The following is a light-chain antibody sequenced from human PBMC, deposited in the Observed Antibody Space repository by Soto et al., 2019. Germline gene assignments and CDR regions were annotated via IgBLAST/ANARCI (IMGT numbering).Light chain of an antibody. CDR1: QSISSY. CDR3: QQSYSSLMYT. Sequence: DIQMTQSPSSLSASVGDRVTITCRASQSISSYLNWYQQKPGKAPKLLIYAASSLQSGVPSRFSGSSSGTTFYLPIISLQPEDFATYYCQQSYSSLMYTFGRGTKLEIK. CDR2: AAS. J-gene: IGKJ2*01. V-gene: IGKV1-39*01.